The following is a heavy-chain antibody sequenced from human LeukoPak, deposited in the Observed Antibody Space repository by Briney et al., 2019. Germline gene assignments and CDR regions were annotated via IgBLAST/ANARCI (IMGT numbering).Heavy chain of an antibody. CDR2: IYYSGST. CDR3: ARISEGEQDFDY. D-gene: IGHD1-26*01. J-gene: IGHJ4*02. V-gene: IGHV4-61*01. CDR1: GGSVSSGSYY. Sequence: SETLSLTCTVSGGSVSSGSYYWSWIRQPPGKGLEWIGYIYYSGSTNYNPSLKSRVTISVDTSKNQFSPKLSSVTAADTAVYYCARISEGEQDFDYWGQGTLVTVSS.